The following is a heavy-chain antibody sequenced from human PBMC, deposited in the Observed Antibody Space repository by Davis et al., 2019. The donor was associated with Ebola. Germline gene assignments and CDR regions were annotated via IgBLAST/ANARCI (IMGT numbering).Heavy chain of an antibody. CDR1: GYTFTSYA. J-gene: IGHJ6*03. CDR3: ARICSSTSCPEGYYMDV. D-gene: IGHD2-2*01. V-gene: IGHV1-3*01. CDR2: INAGNGNT. Sequence: ASVKVSCKASGYTFTSYAMHWVRQAPGQRLEWMGWINAGNGNTKYSQKFQGRVTITRDTSASTAYMELSSLRSEDTAVYYCARICSSTSCPEGYYMDVWGKGTTVTVSS.